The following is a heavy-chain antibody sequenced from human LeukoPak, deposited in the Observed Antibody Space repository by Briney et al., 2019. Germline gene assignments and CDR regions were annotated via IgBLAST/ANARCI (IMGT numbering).Heavy chain of an antibody. CDR3: AKGVPWYRGPYYFDY. D-gene: IGHD1-1*01. CDR1: GFTLSSYA. J-gene: IGHJ4*02. V-gene: IGHV3-23*01. Sequence: GGSLRLSCAASGFTLSSYAMSWVRQAPGKGLEWVSAISGSGGSTYYADSVKGRFTISRDNSKNTLYLQMNSLRAEDTAVYYCAKGVPWYRGPYYFDYWGQGTLVTVSS. CDR2: ISGSGGST.